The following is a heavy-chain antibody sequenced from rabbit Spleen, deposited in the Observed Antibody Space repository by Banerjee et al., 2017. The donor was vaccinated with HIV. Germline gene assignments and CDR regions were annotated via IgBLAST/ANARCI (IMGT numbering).Heavy chain of an antibody. J-gene: IGHJ4*01. Sequence: QSLEESGGDLVKPGASLTLTCIASGVSFSGDSYMCWVRKAPGKGLEWIGYIEPIFGRTYYASWVNGRFTISSHNAQNTLYLQLNSLTVADTATYFCVRDLGYDDYSEKGYFNLWGPGTLVTVS. D-gene: IGHD2-1*01. V-gene: IGHV1S40*01. CDR2: IEPIFGRT. CDR3: VRDLGYDDYSEKGYFNL. CDR1: GVSFSGDSY.